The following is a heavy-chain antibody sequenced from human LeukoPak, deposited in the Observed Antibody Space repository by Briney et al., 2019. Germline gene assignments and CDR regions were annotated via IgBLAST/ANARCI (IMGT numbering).Heavy chain of an antibody. V-gene: IGHV4-39*01. CDR3: ARNHQAHWGSYWYFDL. D-gene: IGHD7-27*01. J-gene: IGHJ2*01. Sequence: SETLSLTCTVSGGSISSSSYYWGWIRQPPGKGLEWIGTFYYSGSTYYNLSLKSRVTISVDTSKNQFSLKLSSVTAADTAVYYCARNHQAHWGSYWYFDLWGRGTLVSVSS. CDR1: GGSISSSSYY. CDR2: FYYSGST.